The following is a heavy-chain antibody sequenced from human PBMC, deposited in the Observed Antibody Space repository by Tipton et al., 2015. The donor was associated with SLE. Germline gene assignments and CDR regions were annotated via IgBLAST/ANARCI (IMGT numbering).Heavy chain of an antibody. CDR1: GASISSGNYY. Sequence: TLSLTCSVSGASISSGNYYWSWLRQPAGKGLEWVAHIYTTGSTHYNPSLKSRVRISVDTSRNQFSLHLTSVTAADTAIYYCARDLDYGLRGVIYPYYDSWGQGTLVTVSS. J-gene: IGHJ4*02. D-gene: IGHD3-10*01. V-gene: IGHV4-61*09. CDR3: ARDLDYGLRGVIYPYYDS. CDR2: IYTTGST.